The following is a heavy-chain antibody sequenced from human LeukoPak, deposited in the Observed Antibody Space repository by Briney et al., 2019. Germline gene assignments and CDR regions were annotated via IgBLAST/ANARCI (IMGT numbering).Heavy chain of an antibody. CDR2: IIPIFGTA. Sequence: GASVKVSCKASGGTFSSYAISWVRQAPGQGLEWMGGIIPIFGTANYAQKFQGRVTITTDESASTAYMELSSLRSEDTAVYYCARENGPDAFDIWGQGTMVTVSS. J-gene: IGHJ3*02. CDR1: GGTFSSYA. V-gene: IGHV1-69*05. CDR3: ARENGPDAFDI.